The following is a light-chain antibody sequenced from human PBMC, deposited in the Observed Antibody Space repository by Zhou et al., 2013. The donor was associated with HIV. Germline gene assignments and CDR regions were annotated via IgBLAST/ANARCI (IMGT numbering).Light chain of an antibody. Sequence: VVMTQSPLSLSVPLGQPASMSCASSHSLVYNDGNTYLNWYHQRPGQSPRRLMFKVSNRDSGVPERFSAGGSGSNFTLQIARVESEDVGTYYCMQGSQRPPTFGQGTKLEIK. V-gene: IGKV2-30*01. CDR1: HSLVYNDGNTY. J-gene: IGKJ2*01. CDR3: MQGSQRPPT. CDR2: KVS.